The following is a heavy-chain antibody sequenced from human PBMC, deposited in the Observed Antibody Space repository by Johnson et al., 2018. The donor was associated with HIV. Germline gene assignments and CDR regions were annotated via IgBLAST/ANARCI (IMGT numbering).Heavy chain of an antibody. D-gene: IGHD3-16*01. V-gene: IGHV3-66*01. CDR2: IYATNNT. CDR3: ASYSRPRAYDYALGSDAFDM. J-gene: IGHJ3*02. CDR1: GFTFDDYA. Sequence: VQLVESGGGLVQPGGSLRLSCAASGFTFDDYAMHWVRQTPGKGLEWVSVIYATNNTYYADSVKGRFTISRDNSNNTVNLQMNRLRAEDTAVYYCASYSRPRAYDYALGSDAFDMWGKGTLVTGSS.